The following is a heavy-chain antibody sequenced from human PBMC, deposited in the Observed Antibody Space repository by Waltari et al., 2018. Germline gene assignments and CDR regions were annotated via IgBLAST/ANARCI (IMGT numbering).Heavy chain of an antibody. Sequence: QVQLQQWGARLLKPSETLSLTCAVYGGSFSGYYWSWIRQPPGKGLEWIGEIKPSGSTNYNPSLKSRVTISVDTSKNQFSLKLSSVTAADTAVYYCARGYSYEDYWGQGTLVTVSS. V-gene: IGHV4-34*01. CDR2: IKPSGST. CDR3: ARGYSYEDY. D-gene: IGHD5-18*01. CDR1: GGSFSGYY. J-gene: IGHJ4*02.